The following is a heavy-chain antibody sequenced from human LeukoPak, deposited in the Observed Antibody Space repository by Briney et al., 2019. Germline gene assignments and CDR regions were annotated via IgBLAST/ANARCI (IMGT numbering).Heavy chain of an antibody. J-gene: IGHJ4*02. Sequence: SETLSLTCTVSDGSISSGGYYWSWIRQHPGKGLEWIGYIYYSGSTYYNPSLKSRVTISVGTSKNQFSLKLSSVTAADTAVYYCARVRSSGYVDYWGQGTLVTVSS. CDR3: ARVRSSGYVDY. CDR2: IYYSGST. CDR1: DGSISSGGYY. V-gene: IGHV4-31*03. D-gene: IGHD3-22*01.